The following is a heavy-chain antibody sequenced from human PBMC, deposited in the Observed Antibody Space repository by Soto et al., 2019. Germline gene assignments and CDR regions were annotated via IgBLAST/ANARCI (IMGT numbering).Heavy chain of an antibody. CDR1: GFTFSDAW. CDR2: IKRKADGGAT. Sequence: EVRLVESGGTLTQPGGSLRLSCAASGFTFSDAWMSWVRQAPGKGLEWFGRIKRKADGGATDFAAPVKGRFSISGDDSKDTLYLQMNNLKTEDTAVYFCTTDNMFGATSPQFHYWGQGTLVTVSS. CDR3: TTDNMFGATSPQFHY. V-gene: IGHV3-15*02. D-gene: IGHD3-3*01. J-gene: IGHJ1*01.